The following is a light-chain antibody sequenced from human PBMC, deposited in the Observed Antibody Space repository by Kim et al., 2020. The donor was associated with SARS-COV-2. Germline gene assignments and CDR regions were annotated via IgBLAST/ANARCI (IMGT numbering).Light chain of an antibody. Sequence: SVKLTCTLSSGHSTYAIAWHQQLPEKGSRYLMNVDSDGSHTRGDGIPDRFSGSSSGAERHLTISSLQPEDEADYYCLTWGPGIRVFGGGTQLTVL. V-gene: IGLV4-69*01. CDR1: SGHSTYA. J-gene: IGLJ2*01. CDR2: VDSDGSH. CDR3: LTWGPGIRV.